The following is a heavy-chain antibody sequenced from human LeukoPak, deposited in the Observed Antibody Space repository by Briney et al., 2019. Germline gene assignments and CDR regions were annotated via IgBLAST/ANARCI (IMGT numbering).Heavy chain of an antibody. V-gene: IGHV4-59*08. CDR2: IYYSGST. Sequence: SETLSLTCTVSGGSISSYYWSWIRQPPGKGLEWIGYIYYSGSTNYNPSLKSRVTISVDTSKNQFSLKLSSVTAADTAVYYCARRLRFPSTPFDYWGQGTLVTVSS. J-gene: IGHJ4*02. D-gene: IGHD3-3*01. CDR3: ARRLRFPSTPFDY. CDR1: GGSISSYY.